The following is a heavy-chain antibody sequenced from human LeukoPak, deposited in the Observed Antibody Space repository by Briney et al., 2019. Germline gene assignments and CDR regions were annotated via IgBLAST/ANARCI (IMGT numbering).Heavy chain of an antibody. J-gene: IGHJ4*02. CDR2: IYYSGSA. Sequence: PSETLSLTCTVSGGSISSSSYYWGWIRQPPGKGLEWIGSIYYSGSAYYNPSLKSRVTISVDTSKNQFSLKLSSVTAADTAVYYCARDPRDLDYGDFWRPIDYWGQGTLVTVSS. CDR3: ARDPRDLDYGDFWRPIDY. D-gene: IGHD4-17*01. CDR1: GGSISSSSYY. V-gene: IGHV4-39*07.